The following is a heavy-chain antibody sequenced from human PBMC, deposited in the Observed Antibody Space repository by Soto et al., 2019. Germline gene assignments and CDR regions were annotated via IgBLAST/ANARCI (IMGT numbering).Heavy chain of an antibody. CDR1: GYTFTRHH. D-gene: IGHD3-22*01. CDR3: ARPKDYDDCLDY. CDR2: INAGNGNT. J-gene: IGHJ4*02. V-gene: IGHV1-3*01. Sequence: QVQLVQSGAEVKKPGASVKGTCKASGYTFTRHHMPWVRQAPGQRLEWMGWINAGNGNTKYSQKFQGRVTITRDTSANTGYMELSSLISEDTAVYYCARPKDYDDCLDYWGQGTLVTVSS.